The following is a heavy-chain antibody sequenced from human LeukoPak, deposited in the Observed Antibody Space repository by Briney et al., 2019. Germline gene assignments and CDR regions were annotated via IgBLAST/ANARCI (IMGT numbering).Heavy chain of an antibody. D-gene: IGHD6-13*01. Sequence: GGSLRLSCSASGFTFSRPAMTWVGQTPGKGLDWVSSISSYGNTYYADSVKGRFTISRDNSQNMLYLQMNSLRAEDTAVYYCVKGRISEDGLDFWGQGTLVTVSS. V-gene: IGHV3-23*01. CDR2: ISSYGNT. CDR1: GFTFSRPA. J-gene: IGHJ4*02. CDR3: VKGRISEDGLDF.